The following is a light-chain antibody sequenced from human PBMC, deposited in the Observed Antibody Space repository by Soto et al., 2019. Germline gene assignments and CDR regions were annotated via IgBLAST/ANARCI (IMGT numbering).Light chain of an antibody. CDR2: GAS. CDR3: QQYGTFPMST. V-gene: IGKV3-20*01. Sequence: EIVLTQSPGTLSLSPGERATLSCRASQTISSNNLAWYQQKAGQAPRLVIYGASNRATGIPDRFSGSGSGADFTLTISRLEPEDFAVYHCQQYGTFPMSTFGQGTKLEIK. J-gene: IGKJ2*01. CDR1: QTISSNN.